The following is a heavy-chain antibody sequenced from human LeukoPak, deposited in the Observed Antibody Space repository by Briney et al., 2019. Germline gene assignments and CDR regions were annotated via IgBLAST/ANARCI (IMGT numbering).Heavy chain of an antibody. V-gene: IGHV1-69*01. Sequence: SVKVSRKASGGTFSSYAISWVRQAPGQGLEWMGGIIPIFGTANYAQKFQGRVTITADESTSTAYMELSSLRSEDTAVYYCAVGEQLLLGDAFDIWGQGTMVTVSS. CDR1: GGTFSSYA. D-gene: IGHD2-15*01. CDR2: IIPIFGTA. J-gene: IGHJ3*02. CDR3: AVGEQLLLGDAFDI.